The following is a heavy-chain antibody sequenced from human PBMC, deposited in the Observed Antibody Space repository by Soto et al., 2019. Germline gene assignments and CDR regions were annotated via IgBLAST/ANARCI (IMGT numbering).Heavy chain of an antibody. CDR3: ARDLRYLLIWSGSNWFDP. V-gene: IGHV4-38-2*02. Sequence: SETLSLTCAVSGYSISSGYYWGWIRQPPGKGLEWIGSIYHSGSTYYNPSLKSRVTISVDTSKNQFSLKLSSVTAADTAVYYCARDLRYLLIWSGSNWFDPWGQGTLVTVSS. J-gene: IGHJ5*02. D-gene: IGHD3-3*01. CDR2: IYHSGST. CDR1: GYSISSGYY.